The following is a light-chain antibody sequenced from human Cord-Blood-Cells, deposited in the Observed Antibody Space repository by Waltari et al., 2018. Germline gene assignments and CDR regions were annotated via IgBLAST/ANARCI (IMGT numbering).Light chain of an antibody. CDR1: TSDVGSYNR. J-gene: IGLJ1*01. CDR3: SSYTSSSTYV. V-gene: IGLV2-18*02. Sequence: QSALTPLHSVSGSPGQSVTISSTGPTSDVGSYNRVSWYQQPPGTAPKLMIYEVSNRPSGVPGRFAGSKSGNTASLTISGLQAEDEADYYCSSYTSSSTYVFGTGTKVTVL. CDR2: EVS.